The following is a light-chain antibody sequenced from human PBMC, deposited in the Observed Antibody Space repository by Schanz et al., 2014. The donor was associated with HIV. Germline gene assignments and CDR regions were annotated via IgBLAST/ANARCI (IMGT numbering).Light chain of an antibody. CDR2: KAS. J-gene: IGKJ4*01. CDR3: QQYGSSLT. CDR1: QSISIW. V-gene: IGKV1-5*03. Sequence: DIQMTQSPSTLSASVGDRVTITCRASQSISIWLAWYQQKPGKAPKLLIYKASSLESEVPARFSGSGSGTEFTLTISSLQSEDFAVYYCQQYGSSLTFGGGTKVEIK.